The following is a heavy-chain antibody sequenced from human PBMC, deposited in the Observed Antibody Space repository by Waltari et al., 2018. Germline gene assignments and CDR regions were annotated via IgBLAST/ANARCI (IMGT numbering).Heavy chain of an antibody. CDR2: IITNSGGT. Sequence: QVQLVQSGAEVKMPGASVKVSCKASGYTFSHKHFHWVRQAPGQGLQWMGRIITNSGGTDYAQEFQGRVTMTRDTSISTVYMELSSVRSDDTAVYYCVRENWYYDYWGQGTQVTVSS. CDR3: VRENWYYDY. CDR1: GYTFSHKH. V-gene: IGHV1-2*06. D-gene: IGHD1-1*01. J-gene: IGHJ4*02.